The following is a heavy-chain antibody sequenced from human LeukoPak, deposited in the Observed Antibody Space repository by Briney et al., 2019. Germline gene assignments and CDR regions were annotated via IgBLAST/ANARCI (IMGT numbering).Heavy chain of an antibody. Sequence: GGSLRLSCAASGFTFSSYAMHLVRQAPGKGLEYVSAISSNGGSTYYANSVKGRFTISRDNSKNTLYLQMGSLRAEDMAVYYCARDDDDSSGYYFGVSDYWGQGTLVTVSS. CDR3: ARDDDDSSGYYFGVSDY. V-gene: IGHV3-64*01. CDR1: GFTFSSYA. CDR2: ISSNGGST. J-gene: IGHJ4*02. D-gene: IGHD3-22*01.